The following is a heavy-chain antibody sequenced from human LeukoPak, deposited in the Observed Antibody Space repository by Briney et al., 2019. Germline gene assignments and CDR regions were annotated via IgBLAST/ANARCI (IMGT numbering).Heavy chain of an antibody. CDR1: GGSISSGDYY. V-gene: IGHV4-30-4*01. D-gene: IGHD3-22*01. CDR3: ARNPRYYYDRRWYFDY. J-gene: IGHJ4*02. Sequence: PSQTLSLTCTVSGGSISSGDYYWSWIRRPPGKGLEWIGYIYYSGSTYYNPSLKSRVTISVDTSKNQFSLKLSSVTAADTAVYYCARNPRYYYDRRWYFDYWGQGTLVTVSS. CDR2: IYYSGST.